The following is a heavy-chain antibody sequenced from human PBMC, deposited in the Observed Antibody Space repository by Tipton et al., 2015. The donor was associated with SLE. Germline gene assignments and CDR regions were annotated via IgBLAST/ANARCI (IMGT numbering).Heavy chain of an antibody. V-gene: IGHV4-59*11. CDR2: IYYSGST. Sequence: TLSLTCTVSGGSISSHYWSWIRQPPGEGLEWIGYIYYSGSTNYNPSLKSRITISLGTSKNQFSLKLASVTAADTAVYYCAKDRHYDPHAFEIWGQGTMVTVSS. J-gene: IGHJ3*02. CDR1: GGSISSHY. CDR3: AKDRHYDPHAFEI. D-gene: IGHD3-22*01.